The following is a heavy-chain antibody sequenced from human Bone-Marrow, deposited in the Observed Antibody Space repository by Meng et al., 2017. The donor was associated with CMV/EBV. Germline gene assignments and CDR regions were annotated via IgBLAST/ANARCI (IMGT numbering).Heavy chain of an antibody. CDR2: ISSSSSYI. CDR3: ARVNQSSGYYYFDY. CDR1: RFTFRTYS. J-gene: IGHJ4*02. D-gene: IGHD3-22*01. Sequence: GGSLRLSCAASRFTFRTYSMNWVRQAPGKGLEWVSSISSSSSYIYYADSVKGRFTISRDNAKNSLYLQMNSLRAEDTAVYYCARVNQSSGYYYFDYWGQGTLVTVSS. V-gene: IGHV3-21*01.